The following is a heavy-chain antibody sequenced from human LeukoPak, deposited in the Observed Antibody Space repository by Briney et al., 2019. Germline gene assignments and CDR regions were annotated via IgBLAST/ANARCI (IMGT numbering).Heavy chain of an antibody. CDR2: IYYSGST. J-gene: IGHJ5*02. CDR1: GGSISSHY. CDR3: ARDGDSSGYYFQGWFDP. D-gene: IGHD3-22*01. V-gene: IGHV4-59*11. Sequence: SETLSLTCTVSGGSISSHYWSWIRQPPGKGLEWIGCIYYSGSTNYNPSLKSRVTISVDTSKNQFSLKLSSVTAADTAVYYCARDGDSSGYYFQGWFDPWGQGTLVTVSS.